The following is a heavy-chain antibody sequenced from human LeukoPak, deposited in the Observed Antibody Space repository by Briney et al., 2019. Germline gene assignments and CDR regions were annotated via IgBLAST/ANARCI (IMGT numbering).Heavy chain of an antibody. CDR1: GGSFSGYY. D-gene: IGHD3-16*01. CDR3: ASPRWGAFDI. V-gene: IGHV4-34*01. CDR2: INHSGST. Sequence: SETLSLTCAVYGGSFSGYYWSWIRQPPGKGLEWIGEINHSGSTNYNPSLKSRVTISVDTSKNQFSLKLSSVTAADTAVYYCASPRWGAFDIWGQGTMVTVSS. J-gene: IGHJ3*02.